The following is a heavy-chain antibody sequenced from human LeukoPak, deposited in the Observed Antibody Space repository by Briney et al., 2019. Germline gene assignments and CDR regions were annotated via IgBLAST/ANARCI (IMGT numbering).Heavy chain of an antibody. CDR2: ISYDGSNK. V-gene: IGHV3-30-3*01. J-gene: IGHJ4*02. Sequence: GGSLRLSCAASGFTFSSYAMHWVRQALGKGLEWVAVISYDGSNKYYADSVKGRFTISRDNSKNTLYLQMNSLRAEDTAVYYCARAIGQYDDYWGQGTLVTVSS. CDR3: ARAIGQYDDY. CDR1: GFTFSSYA. D-gene: IGHD3-16*02.